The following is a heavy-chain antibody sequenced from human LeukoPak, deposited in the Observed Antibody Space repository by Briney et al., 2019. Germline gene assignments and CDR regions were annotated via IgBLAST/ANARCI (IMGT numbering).Heavy chain of an antibody. CDR3: AKDFPYYYAVDANNWFDP. CDR2: ISGSGGST. J-gene: IGHJ5*02. Sequence: PGGSLRLSCAASGFTFSSYAMSWVRQAPGKGLEWVSAISGSGGSTYYADSVKGRFTISRDNSKNTLYLQMNSLRAEDTAVYYCAKDFPYYYAVDANNWFDPWGQGTLVTVSS. V-gene: IGHV3-23*01. CDR1: GFTFSSYA. D-gene: IGHD3-10*01.